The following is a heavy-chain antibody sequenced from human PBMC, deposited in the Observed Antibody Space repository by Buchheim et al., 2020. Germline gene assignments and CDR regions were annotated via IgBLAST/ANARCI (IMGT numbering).Heavy chain of an antibody. CDR2: INPSGGST. J-gene: IGHJ4*02. Sequence: QVQLVQSGAEVKKPGASVKVSCKASGYTFTSYYMHWVRQAPGQGLEWMGIINPSGGSTSYAQQFQGRVTMTRDTSTSTVYMELSSLRSEDTAVYYCARARPLTYYYDSSGYCDYWGQGTL. CDR3: ARARPLTYYYDSSGYCDY. D-gene: IGHD3-22*01. CDR1: GYTFTSYY. V-gene: IGHV1-46*01.